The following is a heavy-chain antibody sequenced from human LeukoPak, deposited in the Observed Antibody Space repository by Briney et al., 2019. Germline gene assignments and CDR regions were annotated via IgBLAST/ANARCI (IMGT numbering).Heavy chain of an antibody. CDR1: GFTFSSYS. D-gene: IGHD2-2*01. J-gene: IGHJ4*02. Sequence: GGSLRLSCAVSGFTFSSYSMNWVRQAPGKGLEWVSSISISSSYIYYADSVKGRFTISRDNAKNSLYLQMDSLRAEDTAVYYCVREGSISYYFDYWGQGTLVTVSS. V-gene: IGHV3-21*01. CDR2: ISISSSYI. CDR3: VREGSISYYFDY.